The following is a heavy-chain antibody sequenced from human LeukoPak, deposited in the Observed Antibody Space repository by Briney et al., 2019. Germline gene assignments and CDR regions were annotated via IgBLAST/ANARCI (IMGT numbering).Heavy chain of an antibody. V-gene: IGHV1-18*01. J-gene: IGHJ6*03. D-gene: IGHD2-21*01. CDR3: ARESIRVANYYYYYMDV. Sequence: GASVKVSCKASGYTFTRNGISWVRQAPGQGLEWMGWTSAYNGNTNYAQKFQGRVTMTTDTSTSTAYMELRSLRSDDTAVYYCARESIRVANYYYYYMDVWGKGTTVTVSS. CDR1: GYTFTRNG. CDR2: TSAYNGNT.